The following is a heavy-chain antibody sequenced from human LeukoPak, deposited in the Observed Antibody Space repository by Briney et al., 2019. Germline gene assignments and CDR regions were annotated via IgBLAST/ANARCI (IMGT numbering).Heavy chain of an antibody. Sequence: GGSLRLSCAASGFTFSSYAMSWVRQAPGKGLEWVSAISISGDKTFYADSVKGRVTISRDNSKNTLYLQMNSLRAEDTAVYYCARAQRSMVRGVIVNNWFDPWGQGTLVTVSS. J-gene: IGHJ5*02. V-gene: IGHV3-23*01. CDR1: GFTFSSYA. CDR3: ARAQRSMVRGVIVNNWFDP. D-gene: IGHD3-10*01. CDR2: ISISGDKT.